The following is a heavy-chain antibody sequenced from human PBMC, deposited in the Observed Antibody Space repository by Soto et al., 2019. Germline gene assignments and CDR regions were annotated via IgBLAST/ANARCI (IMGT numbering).Heavy chain of an antibody. D-gene: IGHD6-13*01. V-gene: IGHV1-69*08. CDR1: GGTFSSYT. CDR3: ARDWTEQHSWFDP. J-gene: IGHJ5*02. Sequence: QVQLVQSGAEVKKPGSSVKVSCKASGGTFSSYTISWVRQAPGQGLEWMGRIIPILGIANYAQKFEGRVTITADKSTSAAYMELSSLRSEDTAVYYGARDWTEQHSWFDPWGQGTPVTVSS. CDR2: IIPILGIA.